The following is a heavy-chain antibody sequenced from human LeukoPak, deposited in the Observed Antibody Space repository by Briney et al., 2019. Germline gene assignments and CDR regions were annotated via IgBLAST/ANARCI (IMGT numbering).Heavy chain of an antibody. V-gene: IGHV4-31*03. CDR2: IYNTGST. Sequence: PSETLSLTCTVSGGSISSGDYYWSWIRQHPGKGLAWIGYIYNTGSTYYNPSLKSRLTISLDTSKNQFSLRLSSVTAADTAVYYCARHVHYYDSSGSPIGYFDYWGQGTLVTVSS. CDR1: GGSISSGDYY. CDR3: ARHVHYYDSSGSPIGYFDY. D-gene: IGHD3-22*01. J-gene: IGHJ4*02.